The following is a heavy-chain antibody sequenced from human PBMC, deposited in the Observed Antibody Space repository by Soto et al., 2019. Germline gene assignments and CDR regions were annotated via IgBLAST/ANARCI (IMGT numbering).Heavy chain of an antibody. D-gene: IGHD4-17*01. CDR2: INSDGSST. V-gene: IGHV3-74*01. CDR1: GFTFSSYW. J-gene: IGHJ4*02. CDR3: ARDSGDYGDYGLDY. Sequence: EVQLVESGGGLVQPGGSLRLSCAASGFTFSSYWMHWVRQAPGKGLVWVSRINSDGSSTSYADSVKGRFTISRDNAKNTLYLQMNSLRAEDTAVFYCARDSGDYGDYGLDYWGQGTLVTVSS.